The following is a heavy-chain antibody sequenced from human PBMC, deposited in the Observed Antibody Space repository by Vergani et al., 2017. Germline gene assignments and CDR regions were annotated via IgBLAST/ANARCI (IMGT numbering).Heavy chain of an antibody. CDR3: AKDSSGYHGYFDY. J-gene: IGHJ4*02. D-gene: IGHD3-22*01. CDR2: ISYDGSNK. Sequence: QVQLVESGGGVVQPGRSLRLSCAASGFTFSSYGMHWVRQAPGKGLEWVAVISYDGSNKYYADSVKGRFTISRDNSKNTLYLQMNSLRAEDTAVYYCAKDSSGYHGYFDYWGQGTLVTVSS. V-gene: IGHV3-30*18. CDR1: GFTFSSYG.